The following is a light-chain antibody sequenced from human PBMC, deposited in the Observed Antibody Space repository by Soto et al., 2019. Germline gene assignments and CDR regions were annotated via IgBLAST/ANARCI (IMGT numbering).Light chain of an antibody. CDR3: QQYNNWPLMYT. Sequence: EIVMTQPPATLSVSPGERATLSCRASQSVRSNLAWYQQKPGQAPRLHIYGASTRATGIPARFSGSGSGTEFTLTISSLQSEDVAVYYCQQYNNWPLMYTFGQGTKLEIK. V-gene: IGKV3-15*01. J-gene: IGKJ2*01. CDR2: GAS. CDR1: QSVRSN.